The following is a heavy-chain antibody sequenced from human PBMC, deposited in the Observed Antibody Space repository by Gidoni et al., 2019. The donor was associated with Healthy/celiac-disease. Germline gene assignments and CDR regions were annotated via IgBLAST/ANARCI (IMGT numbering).Heavy chain of an antibody. CDR3: ERDKSRSGWKSDAFDI. V-gene: IGHV4-34*01. Sequence: QVQLQQWGAGLLKPSETLSLTCAVYGGSFSGYYWSWIRQPPGKGLEWIGEINHSGSTNYNPSLKSRVTISVDTSKNQFSLKLSSVTAADTAVYYCERDKSRSGWKSDAFDIWGQGTMVTVSS. CDR1: GGSFSGYY. D-gene: IGHD6-19*01. CDR2: INHSGST. J-gene: IGHJ3*02.